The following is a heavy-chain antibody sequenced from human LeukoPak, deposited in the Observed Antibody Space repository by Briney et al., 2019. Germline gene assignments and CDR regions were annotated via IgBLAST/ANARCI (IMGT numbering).Heavy chain of an antibody. CDR1: GGSISSGGYY. CDR3: AREGAAAGTIDY. V-gene: IGHV4-31*03. CDR2: IYYSGST. D-gene: IGHD6-13*01. J-gene: IGHJ4*02. Sequence: PSETLSLTCTVSGGSISSGGYYWSWIRQHPGKGLEWIGYIYYSGSTYYNPSLKSRVTISVDTSKNQFSLKLSSVTAADTAVYYCAREGAAAGTIDYWGQGTLVTVSS.